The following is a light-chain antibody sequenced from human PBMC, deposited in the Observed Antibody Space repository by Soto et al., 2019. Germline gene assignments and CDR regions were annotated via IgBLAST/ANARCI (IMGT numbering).Light chain of an antibody. CDR2: WAS. Sequence: DIVMTQSPDSLAVSLGERATINCKSSQSVLYSSNNKNYLAWYQQKPGQPPKLLIYWASTRESGVPDRFSGSGCVTAFTLTISSLQAEDVAVYYCQQYYRPWTFGQGTKVEIK. CDR1: QSVLYSSNNKNY. CDR3: QQYYRPWT. J-gene: IGKJ1*01. V-gene: IGKV4-1*01.